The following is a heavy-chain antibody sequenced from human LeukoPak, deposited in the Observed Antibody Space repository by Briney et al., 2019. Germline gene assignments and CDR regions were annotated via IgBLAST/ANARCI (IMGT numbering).Heavy chain of an antibody. V-gene: IGHV1-2*02. D-gene: IGHD3-10*01. J-gene: IGHJ4*02. Sequence: ASVKVSCKGSGYTFTGYYMHWVRQAPGQGLEWMGWINLNSGGTNYAQKFQGRVTMTRDTSISTAYMELSRLRSDGTAVYYCARDHRGSGRLTFDYWGQGTLVTVSS. CDR1: GYTFTGYY. CDR3: ARDHRGSGRLTFDY. CDR2: INLNSGGT.